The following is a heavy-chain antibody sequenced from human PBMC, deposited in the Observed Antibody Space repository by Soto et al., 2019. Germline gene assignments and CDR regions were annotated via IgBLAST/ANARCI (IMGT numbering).Heavy chain of an antibody. CDR1: GYSFISYW. CDR2: IYPGDSDT. J-gene: IGHJ6*02. Sequence: GESLKISCRGSGYSFISYWIGWVRQMPGKGLEWMGIIYPGDSDTRYSPSFQGQVTISADKSISTAYLQWSSLKASDTAMYYCARHVATGTVLPYYGMDVWGQGTTVTVSS. V-gene: IGHV5-51*01. CDR3: ARHVATGTVLPYYGMDV. D-gene: IGHD1-1*01.